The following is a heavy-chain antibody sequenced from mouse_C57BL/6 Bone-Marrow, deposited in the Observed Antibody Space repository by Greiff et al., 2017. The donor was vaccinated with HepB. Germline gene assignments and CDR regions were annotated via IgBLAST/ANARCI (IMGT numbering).Heavy chain of an antibody. CDR2: IDPNSGGT. V-gene: IGHV1-72*01. CDR3: ASSDYGSSYVGVYFDY. Sequence: QVQLKQPGAELVKPGASVKLSCKASGYTFTSYWMHWVKQRPGRGLEWIGRIDPNSGGTKYNEKFKSKATLTVDKPSSTAYMQLSSLTSEDSAVYYCASSDYGSSYVGVYFDYWGQGTTLTVSS. D-gene: IGHD1-1*01. CDR1: GYTFTSYW. J-gene: IGHJ2*01.